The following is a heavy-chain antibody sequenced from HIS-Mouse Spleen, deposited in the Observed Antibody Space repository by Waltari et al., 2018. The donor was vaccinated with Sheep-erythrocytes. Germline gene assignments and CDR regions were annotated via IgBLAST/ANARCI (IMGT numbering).Heavy chain of an antibody. CDR1: GGSISSSSYY. Sequence: QLQLQESGPGLVKPSETLSLTCTVSGGSISSSSYYWGWIRQPPGKGLEGFGSIYSSGSTYYNPSLMSRVTISVDTSKNQFSLKLSSVTAADTAVYYCARLYYYDSSGYYFDYWGQGTLVTVSS. J-gene: IGHJ4*02. D-gene: IGHD3-22*01. CDR3: ARLYYYDSSGYYFDY. V-gene: IGHV4-39*01. CDR2: IYSSGST.